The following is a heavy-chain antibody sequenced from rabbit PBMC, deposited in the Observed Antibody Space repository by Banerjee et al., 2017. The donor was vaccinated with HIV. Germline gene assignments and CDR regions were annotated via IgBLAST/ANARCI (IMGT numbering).Heavy chain of an antibody. Sequence: QSLEESGGDLVKPEGSLTLTCTASGFSFSNKYVMCWVRQAPGKGLEWIACINTSSGSTWYASWVNGRFTISRSTSLNTVDLKMTSLTAADTATYFCARDVSGAGYGYAFNLWGPGTLV. CDR1: GFSFSNKYV. D-gene: IGHD6-1*01. CDR2: INTSSGST. J-gene: IGHJ4*01. CDR3: ARDVSGAGYGYAFNL. V-gene: IGHV1S43*01.